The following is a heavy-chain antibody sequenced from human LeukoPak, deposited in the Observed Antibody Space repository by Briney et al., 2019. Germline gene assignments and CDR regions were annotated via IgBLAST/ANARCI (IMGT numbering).Heavy chain of an antibody. D-gene: IGHD2-15*01. CDR2: ISGSGGST. CDR3: ARGDVVVVAAINY. Sequence: GGSLRLSCAASGFTFSSYAMSWVRQAPGKGLEWVSAISGSGGSTYYADSVKGRFTISRDNSKNTLYLQMNSLRAEDTAVYYCARGDVVVVAAINYWGQGTLVTVSS. J-gene: IGHJ4*02. CDR1: GFTFSSYA. V-gene: IGHV3-23*01.